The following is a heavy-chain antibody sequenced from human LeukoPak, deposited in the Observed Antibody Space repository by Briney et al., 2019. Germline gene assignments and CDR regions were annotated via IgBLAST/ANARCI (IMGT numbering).Heavy chain of an antibody. V-gene: IGHV3-7*01. D-gene: IGHD6-13*01. CDR1: GFTFSTYW. CDR3: ARDSAGNDY. CDR2: IKQDGSEK. J-gene: IGHJ4*02. Sequence: GGSLRLSCAASGFTFSTYWMSWVRQAPGRGLEWVANIKQDGSEKYYVDSVKGRFTISRDNAKNSLHLQMNSLRAEDTAMYYCARDSAGNDYWGQGTLVTVSS.